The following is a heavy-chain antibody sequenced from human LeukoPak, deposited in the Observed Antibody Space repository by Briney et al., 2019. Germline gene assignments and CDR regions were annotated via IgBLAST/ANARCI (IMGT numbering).Heavy chain of an antibody. Sequence: QPGGSLRLSCAASGFTFSSYGMHWVRQAPGKGLEWVAFIRYDGSNKYYADSVKGRFTISRDNSKNTLYLQMNSLRAEDTAVYYCARDQNLYSSGRAPFDYWGQGTLVTVSS. CDR3: ARDQNLYSSGRAPFDY. CDR1: GFTFSSYG. CDR2: IRYDGSNK. J-gene: IGHJ4*02. V-gene: IGHV3-30*02. D-gene: IGHD6-19*01.